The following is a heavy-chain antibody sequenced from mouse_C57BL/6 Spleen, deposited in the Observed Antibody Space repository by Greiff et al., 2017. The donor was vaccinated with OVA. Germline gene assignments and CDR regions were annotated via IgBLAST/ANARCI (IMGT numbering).Heavy chain of an antibody. Sequence: QVQLQQPGAELVMPGASVKLSCKASGYTFTSYWMHWVKQRPGQGLEWIGEIDPSDSYTNYNQKFKGKSTLTVDKSSSTAYMQLSSLTSGDSAVYYCARGGYYGSSYYFDYWGQGTTLTVSS. CDR2: IDPSDSYT. CDR3: ARGGYYGSSYYFDY. J-gene: IGHJ2*01. D-gene: IGHD1-1*01. CDR1: GYTFTSYW. V-gene: IGHV1-69*01.